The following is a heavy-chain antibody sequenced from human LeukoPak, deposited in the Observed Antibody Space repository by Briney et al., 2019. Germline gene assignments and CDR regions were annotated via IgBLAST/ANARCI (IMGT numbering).Heavy chain of an antibody. J-gene: IGHJ3*02. Sequence: SETLSLTCTVSGGPINSYYWSWIRQPPGKGLEWIGYIYYSGSTNYNPSLKSRPTISVDTSNNKFSLKLTSLPAADTAVYYCVRHLSAGRPAFDIWGQGKMVTVSS. CDR2: IYYSGST. D-gene: IGHD2-15*01. CDR1: GGPINSYY. CDR3: VRHLSAGRPAFDI. V-gene: IGHV4-59*08.